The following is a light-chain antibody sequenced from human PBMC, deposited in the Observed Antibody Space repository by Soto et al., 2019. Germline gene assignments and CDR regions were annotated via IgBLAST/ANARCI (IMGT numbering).Light chain of an antibody. J-gene: IGKJ5*01. V-gene: IGKV3-15*01. CDR2: GAS. Sequence: MTQSPANLTVSPGERITLCCRTSQRVNSHVAGYQQKPGQAPRLLLYGASTRATGIPVRFSGSGFGTEFTLTISSLQSEDFAVYYCQQYKNWPLFGQGTRLEI. CDR3: QQYKNWPL. CDR1: QRVNSH.